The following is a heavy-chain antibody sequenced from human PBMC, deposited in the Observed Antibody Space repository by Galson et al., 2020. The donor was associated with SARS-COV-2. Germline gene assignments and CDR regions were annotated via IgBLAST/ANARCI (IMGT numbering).Heavy chain of an antibody. CDR1: QFIFDDYA. CDR3: VKDGHSYGLHWYFDL. D-gene: IGHD5-18*01. Sequence: GGSLRLSCAASQFIFDDYAMHWVRQAPGKGLEWVSGISWNSGSIAYADSVKGRFTISRDNAKNSLYLQMNSLRAEDTALYYCVKDGHSYGLHWYFDLWGRGTLVTVSS. V-gene: IGHV3-9*01. CDR2: ISWNSGSI. J-gene: IGHJ2*01.